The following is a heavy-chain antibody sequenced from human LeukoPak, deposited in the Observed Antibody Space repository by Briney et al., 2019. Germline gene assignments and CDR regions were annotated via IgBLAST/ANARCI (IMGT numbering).Heavy chain of an antibody. CDR1: GASMRGYY. Sequence: SETLSLTCTVSGASMRGYYWSWIRQPPGKGLEWIGYIYHTGGTNYNPSLKSRVTISVDTSRNQFSLKLSSVTAADTAVYYCAKSVGLPSPFDYWGQGTLVTVSS. D-gene: IGHD1-26*01. CDR3: AKSVGLPSPFDY. J-gene: IGHJ4*02. CDR2: IYHTGGT. V-gene: IGHV4-59*01.